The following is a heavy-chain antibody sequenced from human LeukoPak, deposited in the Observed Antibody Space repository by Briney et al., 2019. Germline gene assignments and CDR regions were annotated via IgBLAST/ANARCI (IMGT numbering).Heavy chain of an antibody. CDR1: GGSISSYY. V-gene: IGHV4-59*01. D-gene: IGHD3-9*01. Sequence: SETLSLTCTVSGGSISSYYWSWIRQPPGKGLEWIGYIYYSGSTNYNPSLKSRVTISVDTSKNQFSLKLSSVTAADTAVYYCARLPNYDILTGVVRAFDIWGQGTMVTVSS. J-gene: IGHJ3*02. CDR3: ARLPNYDILTGVVRAFDI. CDR2: IYYSGST.